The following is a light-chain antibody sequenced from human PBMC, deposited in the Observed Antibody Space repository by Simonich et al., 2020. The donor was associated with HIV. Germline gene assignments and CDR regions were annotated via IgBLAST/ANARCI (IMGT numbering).Light chain of an antibody. V-gene: IGKV1-33*01. CDR3: QQYYSTPT. J-gene: IGKJ3*01. CDR2: NAS. CDR1: QDIRNY. Sequence: DIHMTQSPSSLSASVGDRVTITCQASQDIRNYLKWYQQKPGKAPKLLIYNASNLHTGVPSRFSGSGSGTDFTLTISSLQPEDFATYYCQQYYSTPTFGPGTKVDIK.